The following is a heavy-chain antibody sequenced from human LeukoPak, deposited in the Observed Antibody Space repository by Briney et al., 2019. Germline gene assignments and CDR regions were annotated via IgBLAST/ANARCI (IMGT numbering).Heavy chain of an antibody. J-gene: IGHJ4*02. V-gene: IGHV1-24*01. CDR3: ATERIAARSLDY. D-gene: IGHD6-6*01. Sequence: GASVKVSCKVSGYTLTELSIHWVRQAPGKGLEWMGGFDPEDGETIYAQKFQGRATMTEDTSTDTAYMELSSLRSEDTAVYYCATERIAARSLDYWGQGTLVTVSS. CDR1: GYTLTELS. CDR2: FDPEDGET.